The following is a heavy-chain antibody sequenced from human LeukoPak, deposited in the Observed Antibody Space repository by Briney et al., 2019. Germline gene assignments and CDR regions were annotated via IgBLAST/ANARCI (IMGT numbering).Heavy chain of an antibody. V-gene: IGHV3-21*01. Sequence: GGSLTLSCAASGFTFSSYNMNWIRQPPGKGLEWVASINSSSSSIYYPDSVKRGSTISRANTNNSPYLQMNSLRAEGTAVYYCAREPQGIAVAGTDGCMDVWGKGTTVTVSS. CDR1: GFTFSSYN. D-gene: IGHD6-19*01. CDR2: INSSSSSI. CDR3: AREPQGIAVAGTDGCMDV. J-gene: IGHJ6*03.